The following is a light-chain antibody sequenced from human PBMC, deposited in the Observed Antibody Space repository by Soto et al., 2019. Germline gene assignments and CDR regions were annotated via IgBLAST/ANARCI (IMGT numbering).Light chain of an antibody. CDR2: LESSGSY. V-gene: IGLV4-60*02. CDR1: SGHSSYI. J-gene: IGLJ7*01. Sequence: QPVLTQSSSASASLGSSVKLTCTLCSGHSSYIIAWHQQQPGKAPRYLMKLESSGSYNKGSGVPDRFSGSSSGADRYLTISNLQFEDEADYYCETWDSNTHTVFGGGTQLTVL. CDR3: ETWDSNTHTV.